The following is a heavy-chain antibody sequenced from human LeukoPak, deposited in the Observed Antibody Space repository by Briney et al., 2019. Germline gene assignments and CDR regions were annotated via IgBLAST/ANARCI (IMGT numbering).Heavy chain of an antibody. J-gene: IGHJ4*02. D-gene: IGHD6-13*01. V-gene: IGHV3-15*01. Sequence: GGSLRLSCAASGFTFINALMTWVRQAPGKGLEWVGRIKSKTDGGTTDYAAPVKGRFTISRDDSKNTLYLQMNSLKTEDTAVYYCTTAPGIAADGMATFDYWGQGTQVTVSS. CDR2: IKSKTDGGTT. CDR1: GFTFINAL. CDR3: TTAPGIAADGMATFDY.